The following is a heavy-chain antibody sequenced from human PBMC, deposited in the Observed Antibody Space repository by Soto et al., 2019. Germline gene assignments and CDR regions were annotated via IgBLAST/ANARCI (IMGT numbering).Heavy chain of an antibody. CDR2: IYYSGST. D-gene: IGHD2-2*03. V-gene: IGHV4-39*01. CDR3: ARLNGYCVSHNSHGYYGMDV. Sequence: SETLSITCTVSGGCINSSSNYWGVFCQPPGKGLEWIGSIYYSGSTYYNPSLRSRVTISVDTSKNQFSLRLSSVTAADTAVYYCARLNGYCVSHNSHGYYGMDVCGQAT. CDR1: GGCINSSSNY. J-gene: IGHJ6*02.